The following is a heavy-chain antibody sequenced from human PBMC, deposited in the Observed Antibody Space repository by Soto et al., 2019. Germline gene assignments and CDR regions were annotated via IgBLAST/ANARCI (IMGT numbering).Heavy chain of an antibody. Sequence: SETLSLTCSVSGASIDNTVFFWNWIRQHPEKGLEWIGYISSSGKTYYNPSLKSRVTMSLDTSRNQFSLNLTSVTAAYTAVYFCQIHLXLDSPNSNCFDPWGQGTLVTVSS. CDR3: QIHLXLDSPNSNCFDP. CDR1: GASIDNTVFF. D-gene: IGHD3-9*01. J-gene: IGHJ5*02. V-gene: IGHV4-31*03. CDR2: ISSSGKT.